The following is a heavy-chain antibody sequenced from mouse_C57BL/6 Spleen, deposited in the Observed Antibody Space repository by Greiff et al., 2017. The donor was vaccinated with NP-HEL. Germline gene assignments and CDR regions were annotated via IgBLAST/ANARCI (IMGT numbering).Heavy chain of an antibody. CDR1: GYTFTSYW. CDR3: ARGSLPPYWYFDD. Sequence: QVQLQQPGAELVKPGASVKLSCKASGYTFTSYWMHWVKQRPGQGLEWIGMIHPNSGSTNYNEKFKSKATLTVDNSSSTAYMQRSSLTSEDSAVYYCARGSLPPYWYFDDWGTGTTVTVSS. V-gene: IGHV1-64*01. J-gene: IGHJ1*03. CDR2: IHPNSGST. D-gene: IGHD5-1*01.